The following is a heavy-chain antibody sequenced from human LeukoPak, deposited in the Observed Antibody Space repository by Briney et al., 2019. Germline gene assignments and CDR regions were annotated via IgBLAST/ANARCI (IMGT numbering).Heavy chain of an antibody. CDR1: GYTFTGYY. CDR3: ARDLYGITGTT. V-gene: IGHV1-2*02. D-gene: IGHD1-20*01. CDR2: INPNSGGT. Sequence: ASLKLSCKASGYTFTGYYMHWVRQAPGQGLEWMGWINPNSGGTNYAQKFQGRVTMTRDTSISTAYMELSRLRSDDTAVYYCARDLYGITGTTWGQGTLVTVSS. J-gene: IGHJ5*02.